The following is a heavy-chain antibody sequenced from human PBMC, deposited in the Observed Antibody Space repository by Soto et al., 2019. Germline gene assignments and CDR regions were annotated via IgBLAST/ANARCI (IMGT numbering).Heavy chain of an antibody. CDR2: ISASGGSA. J-gene: IGHJ4*02. D-gene: IGHD2-15*01. V-gene: IGHV3-23*01. CDR3: AKGGGSCCFDN. Sequence: PGGSLRLSCAAPGFRLSSYAMSWVRQAPGQGPEWLSVISASGGSAYYADSVRGRFTISRDNSKNTLYLQMNSLGAEDTAVYYCAKGGGSCCFDNWGQGTLVTVSS. CDR1: GFRLSSYA.